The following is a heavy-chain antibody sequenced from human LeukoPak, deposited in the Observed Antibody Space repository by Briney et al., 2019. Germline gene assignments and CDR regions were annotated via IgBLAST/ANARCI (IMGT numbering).Heavy chain of an antibody. V-gene: IGHV1-18*01. CDR2: ISAYNGNT. Sequence: ASVKVSCKASGYTFTSYGISWVRQAPGQGLEWMGWISAYNGNTNYAQKLQGRVTMTTDTSTSTAYMELRSLRSDDTAVYYCARAGPTFVVVGTFDNWGQGTMVTVSS. CDR3: ARAGPTFVVVGTFDN. D-gene: IGHD2-2*01. J-gene: IGHJ3*02. CDR1: GYTFTSYG.